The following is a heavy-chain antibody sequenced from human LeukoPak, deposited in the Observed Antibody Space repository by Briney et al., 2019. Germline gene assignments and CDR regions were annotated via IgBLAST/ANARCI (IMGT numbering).Heavy chain of an antibody. CDR3: AKDPYDSLEYFDF. Sequence: PGGSLRLSCAASGFTFSSYAMNWVRQAPGKGLEWVSAISGNGGSTYYADSVKGRFTLSRDNTKNTLYLQMNSLRAEDTAVYYCAKDPYDSLEYFDFWGQGTLVAVSS. D-gene: IGHD3-22*01. V-gene: IGHV3-23*01. J-gene: IGHJ4*02. CDR1: GFTFSSYA. CDR2: ISGNGGST.